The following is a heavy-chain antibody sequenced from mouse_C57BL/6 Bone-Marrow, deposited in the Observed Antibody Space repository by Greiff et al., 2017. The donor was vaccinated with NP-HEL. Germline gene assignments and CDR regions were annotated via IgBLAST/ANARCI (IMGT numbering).Heavy chain of an antibody. V-gene: IGHV1-82*01. D-gene: IGHD1-1*02. CDR2: IYPGDGDT. J-gene: IGHJ4*01. CDR1: GYAFSSSW. CDR3: ARSLCYYAMDY. Sequence: QVQLQQSGPELVKPGASVKISCKASGYAFSSSWMNWVKQRPGKGLEWIGRIYPGDGDTNYNGKFKGKATLTADKSSSTAYMQLSSLTSEDSAVYFCARSLCYYAMDYWGKGTSVTVSS.